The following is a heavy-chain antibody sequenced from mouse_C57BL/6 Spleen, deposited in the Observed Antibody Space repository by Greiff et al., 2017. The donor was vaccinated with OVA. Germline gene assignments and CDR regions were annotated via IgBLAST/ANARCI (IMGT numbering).Heavy chain of an antibody. CDR1: GFTITDYY. CDR3: AYELLDYAMDY. CDR2: IDPEDGET. V-gene: IGHV14-2*01. Sequence: VHVKQSGAELVKPGASVKLSCTASGFTITDYYMHWVKQRTEQGLEWIGRIDPEDGETKYAPKFQGKATITADTSSNTAYLQLSSLTSEDTAVDYCAYELLDYAMDYWGQGTSVTVSS. J-gene: IGHJ4*01. D-gene: IGHD1-1*01.